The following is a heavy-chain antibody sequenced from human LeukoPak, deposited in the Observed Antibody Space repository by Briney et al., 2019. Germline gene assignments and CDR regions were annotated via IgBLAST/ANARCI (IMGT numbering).Heavy chain of an antibody. J-gene: IGHJ6*03. CDR3: ARGITGTTGYYYYYMDV. V-gene: IGHV1-69*05. Sequence: SVKVSCKPSGGTFSTDAISWVGQAPGQGLEWMGGIIPIFGTANYAQKFQGRVAITTDESTSTAYLEMSSLSSEDTAVYSCARGITGTTGYYYYYMDVWGKGTTVTVSS. CDR2: IIPIFGTA. D-gene: IGHD1-7*01. CDR1: GGTFSTDA.